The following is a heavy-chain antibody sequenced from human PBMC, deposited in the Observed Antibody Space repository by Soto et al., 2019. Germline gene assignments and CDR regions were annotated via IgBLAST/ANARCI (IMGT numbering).Heavy chain of an antibody. CDR3: AVNAYGSGSYLYYYGMDV. CDR1: GGTFSSYA. J-gene: IGHJ6*02. D-gene: IGHD3-10*01. V-gene: IGHV1-69*13. CDR2: IIPIFGTA. Sequence: SVKVSCKASGGTFSSYAISWVRQAPGQGLEWMGGIIPIFGTANYAQKFQGRVTITADESTSTAYMELSSLRSEDTAVYYCAVNAYGSGSYLYYYGMDVWGQGTTVTV.